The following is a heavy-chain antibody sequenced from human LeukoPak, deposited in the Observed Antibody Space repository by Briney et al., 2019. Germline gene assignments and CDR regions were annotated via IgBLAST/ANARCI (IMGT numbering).Heavy chain of an antibody. CDR2: ISYDGSNK. J-gene: IGHJ4*02. CDR3: AKDPGAVAGPHVDY. Sequence: GRSLRLSCAASGFTFSSYGMHWVRQAPGKGLEWVAVISYDGSNKYYADSVKGRFTISRDNSKNTLYSQMNSLRAEDTAVYYCAKDPGAVAGPHVDYWGQGTLVTVSS. CDR1: GFTFSSYG. V-gene: IGHV3-30*18. D-gene: IGHD6-19*01.